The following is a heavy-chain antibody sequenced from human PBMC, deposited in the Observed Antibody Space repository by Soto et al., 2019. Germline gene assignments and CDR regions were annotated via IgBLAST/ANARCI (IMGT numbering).Heavy chain of an antibody. V-gene: IGHV3-7*05. D-gene: IGHD2-15*01. J-gene: IGHJ4*02. CDR2: IRRDGSEK. CDR3: ASIDCSGGSCYSVPVTDLY. Sequence: GGSLRLSCAASGFTFSNSWMTWVRQAPGEGLEWVANIRRDGSEKYYVDSVRGRFAISRDNAKNSLYLQMNSLRVEDTAVYYCASIDCSGGSCYSVPVTDLYWGQGTLVTVSS. CDR1: GFTFSNSW.